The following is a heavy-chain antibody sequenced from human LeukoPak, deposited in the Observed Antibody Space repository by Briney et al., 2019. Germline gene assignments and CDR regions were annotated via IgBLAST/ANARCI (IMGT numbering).Heavy chain of an antibody. V-gene: IGHV1-24*01. Sequence: ASVKVSCKVSGYTLTELSMHWVRQAPGKGLEWMGGFDPEDGETIYAQKFQGRVTMTEDTSTDTAYMELSSLRSEDTAVYYCATWMTTAVTPWYFDLWGRGTLVTVSS. J-gene: IGHJ2*01. CDR1: GYTLTELS. CDR2: FDPEDGET. CDR3: ATWMTTAVTPWYFDL. D-gene: IGHD4-23*01.